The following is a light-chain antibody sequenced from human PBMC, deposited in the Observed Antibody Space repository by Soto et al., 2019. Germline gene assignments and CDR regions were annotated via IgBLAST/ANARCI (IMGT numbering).Light chain of an antibody. CDR2: NVS. Sequence: QSVLTQPASVSGSPGQSITISCSGTSSDVGGYNYVSWYQHHPGKAPKLLIYNVSDRPSGVSNRFSGSKSGNTASLIISGLQAEDEADYYCNSYTTSNTLVFGGGTKLTV. V-gene: IGLV2-14*03. J-gene: IGLJ2*01. CDR3: NSYTTSNTLV. CDR1: SSDVGGYNY.